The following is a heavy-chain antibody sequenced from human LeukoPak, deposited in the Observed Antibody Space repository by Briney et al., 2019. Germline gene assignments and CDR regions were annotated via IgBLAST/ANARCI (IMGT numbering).Heavy chain of an antibody. Sequence: TGGSLRLSCTASGFTFSTSPMSWLRQAPGKGLEWVAAISVGASDTNHADSVKGRFTISRDDSKSTLYLQMNSLRAEDTAVYYCAKDAGRTTVVTGPYFQHWGQGTLVTVSS. CDR1: GFTFSTSP. J-gene: IGHJ1*01. D-gene: IGHD4-23*01. V-gene: IGHV3-23*01. CDR2: ISVGASDT. CDR3: AKDAGRTTVVTGPYFQH.